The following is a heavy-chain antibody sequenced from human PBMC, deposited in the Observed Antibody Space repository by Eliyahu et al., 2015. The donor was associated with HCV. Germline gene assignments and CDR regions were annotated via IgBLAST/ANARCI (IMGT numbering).Heavy chain of an antibody. CDR2: XSGSDGTT. V-gene: IGHV3-23*01. Sequence: EVHLLESGGGSVQPGGSLRLSWAASGXTFSNYAMSWVRQAPGKGXEWVSVXSGSDGTTYYADSVEGRFIISRDNSKXTLYLQMNSLRAGDTAVYYCAKGSNPPGLFDYWGQGTLVTVSS. CDR3: AKGSNPPGLFDY. CDR1: GXTFSNYA. J-gene: IGHJ4*02.